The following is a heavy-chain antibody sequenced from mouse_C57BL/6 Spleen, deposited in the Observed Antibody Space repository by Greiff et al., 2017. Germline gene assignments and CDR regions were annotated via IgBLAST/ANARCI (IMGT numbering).Heavy chain of an antibody. CDR2: INPGDGDT. Sequence: QVQLQQSGPELVKPGASVKISCKASGYAFSSSWMNWVKQRPGKGLEWIGRINPGDGDTNYNGKFKGKATLTADKSSSTAFMQLSSLTSADSAVYFCARGLLDWGQGTTLTVSS. V-gene: IGHV1-82*01. CDR1: GYAFSSSW. CDR3: ARGLLD. J-gene: IGHJ2*01.